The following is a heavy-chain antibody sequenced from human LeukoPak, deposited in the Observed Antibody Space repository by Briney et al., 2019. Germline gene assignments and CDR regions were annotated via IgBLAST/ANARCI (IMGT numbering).Heavy chain of an antibody. J-gene: IGHJ6*03. CDR2: ISSSSSYI. D-gene: IGHD3-10*01. V-gene: IGHV3-21*01. CDR3: AKDHHTVRWKLLWFGDTNDYYYYMDV. CDR1: GFTFSSYS. Sequence: PGGSLRLSCAASGFTFSSYSMNWVRQAPGKGLEWVSSISSSSSYIYYADSVKGRFTISRDNSKNTLYLQMNSLRAEDTAVYYCAKDHHTVRWKLLWFGDTNDYYYYMDVWGKGTTVTISS.